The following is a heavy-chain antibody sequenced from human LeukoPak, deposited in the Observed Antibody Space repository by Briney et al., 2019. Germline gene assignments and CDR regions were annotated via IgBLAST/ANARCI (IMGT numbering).Heavy chain of an antibody. D-gene: IGHD4-17*01. Sequence: PGGSLRLSCAASGFTFSSYSMNWVRQAPGKGLEWVSYISSSSSTIYYADSVKGRFTISRDNAKNSLYLQMNSLRAEDTAVYYCARDQLRSDAFDIWGHGTMVTVSP. V-gene: IGHV3-48*04. CDR2: ISSSSSTI. J-gene: IGHJ3*02. CDR1: GFTFSSYS. CDR3: ARDQLRSDAFDI.